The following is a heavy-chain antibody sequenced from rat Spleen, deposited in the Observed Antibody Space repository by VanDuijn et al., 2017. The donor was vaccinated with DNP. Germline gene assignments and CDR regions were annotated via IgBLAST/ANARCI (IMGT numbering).Heavy chain of an antibody. V-gene: IGHV2-1*01. CDR1: GFSLTSNS. J-gene: IGHJ1*01. CDR2: MWSGGTT. CDR3: SRSDGYWYFDF. Sequence: QVQLKESGPGLVQPSQTLSLTCTVSGFSLTSNSVHWVRLPPGKGLEWIGTMWSGGTTDYNSGLRSRLSISRDTSKSQVFLKMNSLQTEDTAIYFCSRSDGYWYFDFWGPGTMVTVSS. D-gene: IGHD1-12*02.